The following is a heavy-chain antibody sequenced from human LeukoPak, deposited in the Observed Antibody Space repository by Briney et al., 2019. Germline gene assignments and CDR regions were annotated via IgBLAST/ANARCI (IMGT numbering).Heavy chain of an antibody. CDR2: IDHSGRT. CDR1: GGSFSGYY. CDR3: ARKSIAVAGRKPYDY. D-gene: IGHD6-13*01. J-gene: IGHJ4*02. Sequence: KTSETLSLTCAVYGGSFSGYYWSWIRQPPGKGLEWIGEIDHSGRTNSNPSLKGRVTISVDMSKNQFSLRLSSVTAADTAVYYCARKSIAVAGRKPYDYWDQGTLVTVSS. V-gene: IGHV4-34*01.